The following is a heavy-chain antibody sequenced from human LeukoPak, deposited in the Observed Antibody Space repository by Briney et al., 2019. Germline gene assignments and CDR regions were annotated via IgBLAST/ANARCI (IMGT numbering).Heavy chain of an antibody. CDR2: IYYSGST. D-gene: IGHD4-17*01. Sequence: SETLSLTCTVSGGSISSYYWSWIRQPPGKGLEWIGYIYYSGSTNYNPSLKSRVTISVDTSKNQFYLKLSSVTAADTAVYYCASGDYGDFSRFDFWGQGTLVTVSS. J-gene: IGHJ4*02. CDR1: GGSISSYY. CDR3: ASGDYGDFSRFDF. V-gene: IGHV4-59*01.